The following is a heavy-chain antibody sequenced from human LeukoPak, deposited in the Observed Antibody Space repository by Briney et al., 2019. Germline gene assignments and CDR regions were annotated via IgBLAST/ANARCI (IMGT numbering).Heavy chain of an antibody. CDR2: FHYSGST. J-gene: IGHJ4*02. D-gene: IGHD2-15*01. CDR3: ARHHDGGPKLRLDF. CDR1: GASVSNYY. Sequence: SETLSLTCRVPGASVSNYYWSWIRQSPGKGLEWIGFFHYSGSTNYNPSLNSRVTTSIDTSMNQLSLTLVSVSAADTAVYFCARHHDGGPKLRLDFWGLGVLVTVSS. V-gene: IGHV4-59*08.